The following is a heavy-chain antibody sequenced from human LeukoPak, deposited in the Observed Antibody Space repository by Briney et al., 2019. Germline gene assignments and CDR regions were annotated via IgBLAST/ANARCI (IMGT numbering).Heavy chain of an antibody. J-gene: IGHJ3*02. CDR3: ARDCPADDDAFDI. Sequence: GGSLRLSCAASGFTFSSYGMRWVRQAPGKGLEWVADIKYDGSKKYYVDSVKGRFTISRDNSKNTLYLQMGSLRAEDMAVYYCARDCPADDDAFDIWGQGTMVTVSS. D-gene: IGHD1-1*01. CDR2: IKYDGSKK. V-gene: IGHV3-30*03. CDR1: GFTFSSYG.